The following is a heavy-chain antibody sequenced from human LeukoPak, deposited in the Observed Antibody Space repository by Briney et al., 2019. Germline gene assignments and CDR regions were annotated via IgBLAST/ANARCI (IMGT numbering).Heavy chain of an antibody. CDR1: GFTFSSYG. J-gene: IGHJ4*02. CDR2: ISYVGSNK. CDR3: AKAGIAVAGTWGIFDY. V-gene: IGHV3-30*18. D-gene: IGHD6-19*01. Sequence: PGRSLRLSCAASGFTFSSYGMHWVRQAPGKGLEWVAVISYVGSNKYYADSVKGRFTISRDNSKNTLYLQMNSLRAEDTAVYYCAKAGIAVAGTWGIFDYWGQGTLVTVSS.